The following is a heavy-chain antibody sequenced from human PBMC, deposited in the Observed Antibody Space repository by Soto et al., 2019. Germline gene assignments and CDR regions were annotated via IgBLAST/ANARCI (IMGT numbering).Heavy chain of an antibody. CDR1: GDSFTIYC. CDR2: IYPGDSDT. D-gene: IGHD2-2*01. Sequence: EALNISGKGSGDSFTIYCIGWVHQITGKGLEWMGIIYPGDSDTRYSPSFQGRVTISTDKSVTTAYLHWSSLKASDTAMYYCALKRLGYCGTTNCFSGFFTDWGQGTQVTVSS. CDR3: ALKRLGYCGTTNCFSGFFTD. V-gene: IGHV5-51*07. J-gene: IGHJ4*02.